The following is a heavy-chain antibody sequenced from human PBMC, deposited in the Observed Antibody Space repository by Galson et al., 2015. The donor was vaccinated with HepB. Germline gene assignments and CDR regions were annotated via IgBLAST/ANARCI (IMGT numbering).Heavy chain of an antibody. J-gene: IGHJ5*02. Sequence: ETLSLTCAVYGGSFSGYYWSWIRQPPGKGLEWIGEINHSGSTNYNPSLKSRVTISVDTSKNQFSLKLSSVTAADTAVYYCARSQPNGGGSYISRRWFDPWGQGTLVTVSS. CDR1: GGSFSGYY. CDR3: ARSQPNGGGSYISRRWFDP. D-gene: IGHD1-26*01. V-gene: IGHV4-34*01. CDR2: INHSGST.